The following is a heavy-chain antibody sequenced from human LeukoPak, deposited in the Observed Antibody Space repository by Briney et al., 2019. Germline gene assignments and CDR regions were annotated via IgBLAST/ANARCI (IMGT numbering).Heavy chain of an antibody. CDR1: EFTFFTYW. CDR2: IKQDGSEK. CDR3: VTTLVTETVYAFDI. J-gene: IGHJ3*02. Sequence: SGGSLRLSCAASEFTFFTYWMTWVRQAPGKGLEWVANIKQDGSEKYYVDSVKGRFTISRDNAKNSLYLQMNSPRVEDTAVYYCVTTLVTETVYAFDIWGQGTMVTVSS. V-gene: IGHV3-7*01. D-gene: IGHD4-11*01.